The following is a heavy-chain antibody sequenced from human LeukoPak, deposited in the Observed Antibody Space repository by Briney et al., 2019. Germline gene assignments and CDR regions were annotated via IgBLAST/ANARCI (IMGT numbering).Heavy chain of an antibody. J-gene: IGHJ4*02. CDR2: ISWNSGSI. V-gene: IGHV3-9*01. CDR3: AKDSDYGETIQIDY. CDR1: GFTFDDYA. Sequence: PGGSLRLSCAASGFTFDDYAMHWVRQAPGKGLEWVSGISWNSGSIGYADSVKGRFTISRDNAENSLYLQMNSLRAEDTALYYCAKDSDYGETIQIDYWGQGTLVTVSS. D-gene: IGHD4-17*01.